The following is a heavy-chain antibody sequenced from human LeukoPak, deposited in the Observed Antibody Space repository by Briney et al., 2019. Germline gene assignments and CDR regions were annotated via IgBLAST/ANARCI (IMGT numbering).Heavy chain of an antibody. D-gene: IGHD5-12*01. CDR3: ARRLDTVAAGAIDAFDI. V-gene: IGHV1-69*05. CDR2: IIPIFGTA. CDR1: GGTFSSYA. Sequence: SVKVSCKASGGTFSSYAISWVRQAPGQGLEWMGGIIPIFGTANYAQKFQGRVTMTRDTSTSTVYMELSSLRSEDTAVYYCARRLDTVAAGAIDAFDIWGQGTMVTVSS. J-gene: IGHJ3*02.